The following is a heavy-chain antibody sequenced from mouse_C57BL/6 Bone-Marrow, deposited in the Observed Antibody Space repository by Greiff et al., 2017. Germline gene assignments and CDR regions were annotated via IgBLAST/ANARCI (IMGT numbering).Heavy chain of an antibody. V-gene: IGHV6-6*01. CDR1: GFTFSDAW. CDR2: IRNKANNHAT. D-gene: IGHD1-1*01. CDR3: TRLYYYGSSSYAMDY. Sequence: EVMLVESGGGLVQPGGSMKLSCAASGFTFSDAWMDWVRQSPEKGLEWVAEIRNKANNHATYYAESVKGRFTISRDDSKSSVYLQMNSLRAEDTGIYYCTRLYYYGSSSYAMDYWGQGTSVTVSS. J-gene: IGHJ4*01.